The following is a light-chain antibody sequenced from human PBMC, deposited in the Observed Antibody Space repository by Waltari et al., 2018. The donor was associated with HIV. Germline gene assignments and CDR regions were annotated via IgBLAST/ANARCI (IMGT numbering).Light chain of an antibody. J-gene: IGLJ1*01. CDR1: RRDVGGYDY. CDR3: CSYGGSGTSV. V-gene: IGLV2-23*02. CDR2: DVN. Sequence: QPALTQPASVSGSPGHSLTLSCAGTRRDVGGYDYVSWYQEHPGKAPKLIIFDVNKRPSGVSNRFSGSKSGNTASLTISGLQAEDEADYYCCSYGGSGTSVFGSGTKVTVL.